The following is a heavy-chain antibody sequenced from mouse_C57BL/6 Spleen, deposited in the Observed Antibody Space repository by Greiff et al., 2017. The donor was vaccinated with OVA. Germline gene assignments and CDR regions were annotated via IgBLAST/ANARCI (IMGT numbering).Heavy chain of an antibody. CDR3: ARSYYYGSSYAMDY. D-gene: IGHD1-1*01. CDR1: GYTFTDYY. J-gene: IGHJ4*01. V-gene: IGHV1-26*01. CDR2: INPNNGGT. Sequence: ELKLQQSGPELVKPGASVKISCKASGYTFTDYYMNWVKQSHGKSLEWIGDINPNNGGTSYNQKFKGKATLTVDKSSSTAYMELRSLTSEDSAVYYCARSYYYGSSYAMDYWGQGTSVTVSS.